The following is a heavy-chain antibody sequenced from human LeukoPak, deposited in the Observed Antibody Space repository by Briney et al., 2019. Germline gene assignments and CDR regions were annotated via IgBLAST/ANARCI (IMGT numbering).Heavy chain of an antibody. CDR3: ARTPGERYCSGGSCYFHYYYMDV. J-gene: IGHJ6*03. V-gene: IGHV3-21*01. Sequence: GGSLRLSCAASGFTFSTCSMNWVRQAPGKGLEWASSISSSSDYIYYADSVKGRFSITRDNARNSLYLQMNSLRAEDTAVYYCARTPGERYCSGGSCYFHYYYMDVWGKGTTVTVS. CDR1: GFTFSTCS. CDR2: ISSSSDYI. D-gene: IGHD2-15*01.